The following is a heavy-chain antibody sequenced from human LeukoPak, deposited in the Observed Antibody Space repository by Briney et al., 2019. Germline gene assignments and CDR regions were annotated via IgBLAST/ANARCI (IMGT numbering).Heavy chain of an antibody. CDR1: DFTFSSFS. J-gene: IGHJ4*02. V-gene: IGHV3-21*04. CDR2: ISSSSIYI. Sequence: AGGSLRLSCAASDFTFSSFSMNWVRQAPGKGLEWVSSISSSSIYIYYVDSVKGRFTISRDNAKNSLYLQMNSLRAEDMAVYYCVKDASSGTYYDYWGQGTLVTVSS. D-gene: IGHD1-26*01. CDR3: VKDASSGTYYDY.